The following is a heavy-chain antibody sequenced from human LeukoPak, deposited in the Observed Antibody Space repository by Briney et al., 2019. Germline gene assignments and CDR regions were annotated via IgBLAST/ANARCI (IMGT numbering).Heavy chain of an antibody. V-gene: IGHV4-59*08. CDR3: ARSTTVTTWGVWFDP. D-gene: IGHD4-11*01. J-gene: IGHJ5*02. Sequence: PPETLSLTCTVSGGSISSYYWSWIRQPPGKGLEWIGYIYYSGSTNYNPSLKSRVTISVDTSKNQFSLKLSSVTAADTAVYYCARSTTVTTWGVWFDPWGQGTLVTVSS. CDR1: GGSISSYY. CDR2: IYYSGST.